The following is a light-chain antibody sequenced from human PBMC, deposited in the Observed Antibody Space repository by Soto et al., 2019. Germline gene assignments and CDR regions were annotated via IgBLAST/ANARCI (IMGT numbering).Light chain of an antibody. J-gene: IGKJ5*01. Sequence: IQLTQTPSSLSASVGDSVSISCLASQGISSFLAWYQQKPGKAPKLLIYAASTLQSGVPSRFSGSGSGTDFTLTISSLQPEDFATYFCQQLNSYPITFGQGTRLAV. CDR1: QGISSF. V-gene: IGKV1-9*01. CDR3: QQLNSYPIT. CDR2: AAS.